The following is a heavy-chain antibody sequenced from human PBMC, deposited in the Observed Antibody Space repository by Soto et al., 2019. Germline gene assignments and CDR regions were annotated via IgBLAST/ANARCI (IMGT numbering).Heavy chain of an antibody. CDR1: GGSISSGDYY. CDR3: ARVADSSFDY. J-gene: IGHJ4*02. CDR2: IYYSGST. Sequence: SETLSLTCTVSGGSISSGDYYWSWIRQPPGKGLEWIGYIYYSGSTYYNPSLKSRVTISVDTSKNQFSLKLRSVTAADTAVYYCARVADSSFDYCGQGTLVTVSS. D-gene: IGHD3-22*01. V-gene: IGHV4-30-4*01.